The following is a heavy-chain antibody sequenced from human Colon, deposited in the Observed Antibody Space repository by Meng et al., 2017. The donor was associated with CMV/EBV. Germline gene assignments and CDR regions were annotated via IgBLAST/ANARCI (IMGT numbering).Heavy chain of an antibody. CDR3: ASVVPGAVGSISYFDS. CDR1: GLAVSGNY. Sequence: GESLKISCEASGLAVSGNYMNWVRQAPGKGLEWVSIIYSGGSAHYTYSVQGRFTISRDNAKNTVYLQMNSLRAEDTAVYYCASVVPGAVGSISYFDSWGQGTLVTVSS. CDR2: IYSGGSA. V-gene: IGHV3-53*01. J-gene: IGHJ4*02. D-gene: IGHD6-19*01.